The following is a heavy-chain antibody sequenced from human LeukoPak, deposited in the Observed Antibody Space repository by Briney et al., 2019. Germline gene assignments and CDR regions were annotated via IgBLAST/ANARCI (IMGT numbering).Heavy chain of an antibody. CDR3: ARLRSIAANPDWFDP. Sequence: PSETLSLTCTVSGGSVSSYYWSWIRQPPGKGLEWIGYIYYSGRTNYNPSLKSRVIISVDTSKNQFSLKLSSVTAADTAVYFCARLRSIAANPDWFDPWGQGTLVTVSS. D-gene: IGHD6-13*01. V-gene: IGHV4-59*08. CDR1: GGSVSSYY. CDR2: IYYSGRT. J-gene: IGHJ5*02.